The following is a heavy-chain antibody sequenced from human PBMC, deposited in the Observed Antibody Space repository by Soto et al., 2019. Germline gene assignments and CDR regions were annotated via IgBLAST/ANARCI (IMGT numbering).Heavy chain of an antibody. CDR3: ARGYYYDSSGYSLGY. D-gene: IGHD3-22*01. CDR2: ISYDGSNK. Sequence: QVQLVESGGGVVQPGRSLRLSCAASGFTFSSYAMHWVRQAPGKGLEWVAVISYDGSNKYYADSVKGRFTISRDNSKNTLYLQMNSLRADDTAVYYCARGYYYDSSGYSLGYWGQGTLVTVSS. V-gene: IGHV3-30-3*01. J-gene: IGHJ4*02. CDR1: GFTFSSYA.